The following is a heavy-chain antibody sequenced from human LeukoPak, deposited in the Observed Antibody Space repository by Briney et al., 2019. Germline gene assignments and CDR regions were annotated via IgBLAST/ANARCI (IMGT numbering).Heavy chain of an antibody. CDR1: GYTFTAYY. D-gene: IGHD2-2*01. Sequence: GASVKVSCKASGYTFTAYYMHWVRQAPGQGLEWMGWINPNSGGTNYAQKFQARVTMTRDTSISTAYMDLRRLRSDVTAVYYCARGMGVLVPAATWFDPWGQGTLVTVSS. J-gene: IGHJ5*02. CDR2: INPNSGGT. CDR3: ARGMGVLVPAATWFDP. V-gene: IGHV1-2*02.